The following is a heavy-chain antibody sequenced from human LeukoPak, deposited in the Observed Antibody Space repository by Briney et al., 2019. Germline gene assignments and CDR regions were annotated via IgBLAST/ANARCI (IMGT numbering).Heavy chain of an antibody. CDR1: GGTFSSYA. J-gene: IGHJ4*02. CDR3: ATTPKYSSGWPFDY. V-gene: IGHV1-24*01. Sequence: GASVKVSCKASGGTFSSYAISWVRQAPGQGLEWMGGFDPEDGETIYAQKFQGRVTMTEDTSTDTAYMELSSLRSEDTAVYYCATTPKYSSGWPFDYWGQGTLVTVSS. CDR2: FDPEDGET. D-gene: IGHD6-19*01.